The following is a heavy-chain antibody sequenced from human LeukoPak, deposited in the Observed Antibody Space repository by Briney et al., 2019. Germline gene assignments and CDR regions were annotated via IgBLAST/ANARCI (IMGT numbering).Heavy chain of an antibody. CDR1: GGSISSYY. D-gene: IGHD3-16*01. CDR3: ARGRGDFDY. Sequence: KASETLSLTCTVSGGSISSYYWSWIRQPPGKGLEWIGYIYYSGSTNYNPSLKSRVTISVDTSKNQFSLKLSSVTAADTAVYYCARGRGDFDYWGQGTLVTVSS. CDR2: IYYSGST. J-gene: IGHJ4*02. V-gene: IGHV4-59*01.